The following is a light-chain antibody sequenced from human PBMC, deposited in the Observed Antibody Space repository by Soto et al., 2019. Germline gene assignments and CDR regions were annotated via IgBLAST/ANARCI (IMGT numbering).Light chain of an antibody. J-gene: IGKJ1*01. V-gene: IGKV1-39*01. CDR3: QQSYSDWT. CDR2: LAS. Sequence: DVHLTQSPSSVAASVGDRVTITCQSSQFINNYLNWYQQKPGKAPKPLIYLASTLHNGVPSRFSGSGSGTDFTLTISSLQPEDVAIYYCQQSYSDWTFGQGTKVEIK. CDR1: QFINNY.